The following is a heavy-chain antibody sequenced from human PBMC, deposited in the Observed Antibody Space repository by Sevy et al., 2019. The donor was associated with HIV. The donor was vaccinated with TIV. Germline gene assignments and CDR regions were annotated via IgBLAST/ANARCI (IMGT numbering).Heavy chain of an antibody. CDR2: INHSGST. CDR1: GGSFSGDY. Sequence: SETLSLTCAVYGGSFSGDYWSWILQPPGKGLEWMGEINHSGSTNYNPSLKSRVTISVDTSKNQFSLKLSSVTAADTAVYYCARGWRGDLPHINYYYYGMDVWGQGTTVTVSS. CDR3: ARGWRGDLPHINYYYYGMDV. V-gene: IGHV4-34*01. D-gene: IGHD3-3*01. J-gene: IGHJ6*02.